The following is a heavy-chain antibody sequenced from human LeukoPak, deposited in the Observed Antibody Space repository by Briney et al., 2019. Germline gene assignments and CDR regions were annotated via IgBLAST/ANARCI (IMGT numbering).Heavy chain of an antibody. Sequence: PGGSLRLSCAASGFTFDDYAMHWVRQAPGKGLEWVSLISWDGGSTYYADSVKGRFTISKDNSKNSLYLQMNSLRVEDTALYYCAKAIGPDPYTVAGPYPYPDYWGQGTLVTVSS. CDR2: ISWDGGST. V-gene: IGHV3-43D*03. J-gene: IGHJ4*02. D-gene: IGHD6-19*01. CDR3: AKAIGPDPYTVAGPYPYPDY. CDR1: GFTFDDYA.